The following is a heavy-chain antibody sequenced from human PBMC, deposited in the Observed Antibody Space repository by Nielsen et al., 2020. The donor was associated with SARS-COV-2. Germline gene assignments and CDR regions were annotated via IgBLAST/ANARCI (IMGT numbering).Heavy chain of an antibody. CDR2: ISYDGSNK. V-gene: IGHV3-30*18. CDR3: AKPLWLHYYYYGMDV. CDR1: GFTFSSYG. Sequence: GESLKISCAASGFTFSSYGMHWVRQAPGKGLEWVAVISYDGSNKYYADSVKGRFTISRDNSKNTLYLQMNSLRAEDTAVYYCAKPLWLHYYYYGMDVWGQGTTVTVSS. J-gene: IGHJ6*02. D-gene: IGHD5-18*01.